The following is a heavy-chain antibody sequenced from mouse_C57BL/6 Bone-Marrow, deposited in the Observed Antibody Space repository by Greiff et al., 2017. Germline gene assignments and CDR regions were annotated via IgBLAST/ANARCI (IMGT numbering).Heavy chain of an antibody. Sequence: EVKLMESGGGLVKPGGSLKLSCAASGFTFSDYGMHWVRPAPEKGLEWVAYISSGSSTIYYADTVKGRFTISRDNAKNTLFLQMTSLRSEDTAMYYCARLASYYFDYWGQGTTLTVSS. CDR2: ISSGSSTI. V-gene: IGHV5-17*01. CDR3: ARLASYYFDY. J-gene: IGHJ2*01. CDR1: GFTFSDYG.